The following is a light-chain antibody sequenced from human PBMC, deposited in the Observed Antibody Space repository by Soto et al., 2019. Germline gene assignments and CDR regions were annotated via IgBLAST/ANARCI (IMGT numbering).Light chain of an antibody. V-gene: IGLV1-44*01. CDR1: SSNIGSYT. CDR2: SNN. CDR3: AAWDDSLNGVV. Sequence: QSVLTQPPSASRTPGQRVTISCSGSSSNIGSYTVNWYQQLPGTAPKLLIYSNNQRPSGVPDRFSGSKSGTSASLAISGLQSEDEADYYCAAWDDSLNGVVFGGGTKVTVL. J-gene: IGLJ2*01.